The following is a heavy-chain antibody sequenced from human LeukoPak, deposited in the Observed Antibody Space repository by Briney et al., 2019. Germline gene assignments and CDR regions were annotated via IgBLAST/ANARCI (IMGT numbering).Heavy chain of an antibody. Sequence: SETLSLTCAVYGGSFSGYSWSWIRQPPGKGLEWIGEVNHGGSTNYTPSLKSRVTMSLDTSKNRFSLKLSSVTAADTAVYFCAKDLRVYSGSWYFFDYWGVGTLVTVSS. D-gene: IGHD6-13*01. CDR2: VNHGGST. CDR3: AKDLRVYSGSWYFFDY. V-gene: IGHV4-34*01. J-gene: IGHJ4*01. CDR1: GGSFSGYS.